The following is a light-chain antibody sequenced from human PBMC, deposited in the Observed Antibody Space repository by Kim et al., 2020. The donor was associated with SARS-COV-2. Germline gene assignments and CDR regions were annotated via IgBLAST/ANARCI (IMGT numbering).Light chain of an antibody. CDR1: QSVSNN. J-gene: IGKJ2*01. V-gene: IGKV3-15*01. CDR2: GTS. CDR3: QQYNNWPPYT. Sequence: VSAGERATLSCRASQSVSNNFAWYQQKPGQAPRLLIYGTSTKATGIPARFGGSGSGTEFTLTISSLQSEDFAVYYCQQYNNWPPYTFGQGTKLEI.